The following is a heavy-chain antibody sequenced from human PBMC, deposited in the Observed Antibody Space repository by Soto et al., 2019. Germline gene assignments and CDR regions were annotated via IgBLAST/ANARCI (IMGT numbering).Heavy chain of an antibody. D-gene: IGHD6-19*01. J-gene: IGHJ6*02. V-gene: IGHV1-3*01. Sequence: ASVKVSCKASGYTFTSYAMHWVRQAPGQRLEWMGWINAGNGNTKYSQKFQGRVTITRDTSASTAYMELSSLRSEDTAVYYCARDQGLAVAGTPLDYYGMDVWGQGTTVPV. CDR2: INAGNGNT. CDR3: ARDQGLAVAGTPLDYYGMDV. CDR1: GYTFTSYA.